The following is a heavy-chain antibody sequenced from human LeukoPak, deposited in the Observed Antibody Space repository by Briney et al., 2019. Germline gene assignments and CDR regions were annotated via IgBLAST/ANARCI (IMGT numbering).Heavy chain of an antibody. CDR2: IRYDGSNK. J-gene: IGHJ3*02. CDR3: AKDLYPNYYDSSGYQKGGAFDI. Sequence: GGSLRLSCAASGFTFSSYGMHWVRQGPGKGLERVAFIRYDGSNKYYVDSVKGRFTISRDNSKNTLYLQMNSLRAEDTAVYYCAKDLYPNYYDSSGYQKGGAFDIWGQGTMVTVSS. V-gene: IGHV3-30*02. D-gene: IGHD3-22*01. CDR1: GFTFSSYG.